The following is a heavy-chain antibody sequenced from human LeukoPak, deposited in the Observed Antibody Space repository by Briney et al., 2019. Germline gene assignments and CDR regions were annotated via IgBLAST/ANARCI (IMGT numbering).Heavy chain of an antibody. J-gene: IGHJ4*02. CDR3: AKDRGKPGTGTTSH. Sequence: GRSLRLSCAASGFTFSSYGMHWVRQAPGKGLEWVAVISYDGSNKYYADSVKGRFTISRDNSKNTLYLQMNSLRAEDTAVYYCAKDRGKPGTGTTSHWGQGTLVTVSS. V-gene: IGHV3-30*18. CDR1: GFTFSSYG. D-gene: IGHD1-7*01. CDR2: ISYDGSNK.